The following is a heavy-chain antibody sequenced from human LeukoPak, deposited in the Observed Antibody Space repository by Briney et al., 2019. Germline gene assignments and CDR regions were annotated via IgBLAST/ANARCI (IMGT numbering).Heavy chain of an antibody. CDR3: AKDSDSSSWYIGPFDY. CDR1: GFTFSSYE. Sequence: GGSLRLSCATSGFTFSSYEMNWVRQAPGKGLEWVSYISNSDNTIYYADSVKGRFTISRDNSKNTLYLQMNSLRAEDTAVYYCAKDSDSSSWYIGPFDYWGQGTLVTVSS. D-gene: IGHD6-13*01. J-gene: IGHJ4*02. CDR2: ISNSDNTI. V-gene: IGHV3-48*03.